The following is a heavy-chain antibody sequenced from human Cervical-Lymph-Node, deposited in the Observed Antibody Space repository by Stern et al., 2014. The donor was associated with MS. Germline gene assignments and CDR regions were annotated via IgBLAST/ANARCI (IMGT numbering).Heavy chain of an antibody. CDR1: GGTFSSYA. V-gene: IGHV1-69*01. D-gene: IGHD5-18*01. Sequence: VQLVESGAEVKKPGSSVKVSCKASGGTFSSYAISWVRQAPGQGLEWMGGIIPIFGTANYAQKFQGRVTITADESTSTAYMELSSLRSEDTAVYYCARAVDTASGYYYYGMDVWGQGTTFTVSS. J-gene: IGHJ6*02. CDR2: IIPIFGTA. CDR3: ARAVDTASGYYYYGMDV.